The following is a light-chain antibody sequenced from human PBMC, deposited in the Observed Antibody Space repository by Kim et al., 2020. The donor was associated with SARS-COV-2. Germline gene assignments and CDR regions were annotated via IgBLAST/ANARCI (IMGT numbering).Light chain of an antibody. V-gene: IGLV2-14*03. CDR2: DVS. CDR3: SSYTSSSTL. Sequence: PEQSITISCTGTSSDVGDYNSFSWYQQHPGKAPKLMIYDVSNRPSGVSNRFSGSKSGNTASLTISGLQAEDEADYYCSSYTSSSTLFGGGTQLTVL. CDR1: SSDVGDYNS. J-gene: IGLJ2*01.